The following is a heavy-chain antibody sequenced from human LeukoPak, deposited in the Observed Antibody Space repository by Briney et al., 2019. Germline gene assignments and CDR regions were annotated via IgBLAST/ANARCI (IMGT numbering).Heavy chain of an antibody. Sequence: GGSLRLSCAASGFIFSSYGMHWVRQAPGKGLEWVSLIYIGGNTFYADSVKGRFTISRDNSKNTLYLQMNSLRAEDTAVYYCAREDGSGSYPGYYYGMDVWGQGTTVIVSS. D-gene: IGHD3-10*01. J-gene: IGHJ6*02. V-gene: IGHV3-53*01. CDR1: GFIFSSYG. CDR2: IYIGGNT. CDR3: AREDGSGSYPGYYYGMDV.